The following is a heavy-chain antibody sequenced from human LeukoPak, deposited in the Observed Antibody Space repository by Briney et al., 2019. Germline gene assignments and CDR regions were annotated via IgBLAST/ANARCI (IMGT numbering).Heavy chain of an antibody. Sequence: SDTLSLTCSVSGYSISSAYYWGWIRQPPGKGLEWIGTMYHSGSTNYNPSLKSRVTISVDTSKNQFSLKLSSVTAADTAVYYCARNTFTMVRGAPYYYYYYMDVWGKGTTVTISS. J-gene: IGHJ6*03. V-gene: IGHV4-38-2*02. CDR3: ARNTFTMVRGAPYYYYYYMDV. CDR2: MYHSGST. D-gene: IGHD3-10*01. CDR1: GYSISSAYY.